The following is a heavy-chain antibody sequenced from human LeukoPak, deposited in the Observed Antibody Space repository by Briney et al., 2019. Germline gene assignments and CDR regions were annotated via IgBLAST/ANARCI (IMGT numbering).Heavy chain of an antibody. D-gene: IGHD2-2*02. CDR3: AKNGPQEAAAIPYYFDY. V-gene: IGHV3-21*04. CDR2: ISSGSGCM. CDR1: GFAFSSYN. Sequence: GGSLRLSCAVSGFAFSSYNMNWVRQSPGKGLEWVSSISSGSGCMYYADSVKGRFTISRDNSKNTLYLQMNSLRAEDTAVYYCAKNGPQEAAAIPYYFDYWGQGTLVTVSS. J-gene: IGHJ4*02.